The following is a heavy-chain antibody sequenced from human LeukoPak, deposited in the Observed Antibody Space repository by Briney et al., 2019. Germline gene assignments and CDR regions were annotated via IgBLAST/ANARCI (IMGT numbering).Heavy chain of an antibody. V-gene: IGHV3-33*01. Sequence: SGGSLRLSCAASGFTFSSYGMHWVRQAPGKGLEWVAVIWYDGSNKYYADSVKGRFTISRDNSKNTLYLQMNSLRAEDTAVYYCARPRRGSGDPYYYYGMDVWGQGTTVTVSS. D-gene: IGHD3-10*01. J-gene: IGHJ6*02. CDR1: GFTFSSYG. CDR3: ARPRRGSGDPYYYYGMDV. CDR2: IWYDGSNK.